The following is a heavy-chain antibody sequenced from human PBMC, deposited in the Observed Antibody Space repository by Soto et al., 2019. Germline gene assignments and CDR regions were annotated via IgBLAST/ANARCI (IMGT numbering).Heavy chain of an antibody. CDR1: GGTFSSYA. CDR3: AGRIYSYATWYFDY. CDR2: IIPIFGTA. D-gene: IGHD5-18*01. V-gene: IGHV1-69*01. J-gene: IGHJ4*02. Sequence: QVQLVQSGAEAKKPGSSVKVSCKASGGTFSSYAISWVRQAPGQGLEWMGGIIPIFGTANYAQKFQGRVTITADESTSTAYMEMSSLRSEDTAVYYCAGRIYSYATWYFDYWGQGTLVTVSS.